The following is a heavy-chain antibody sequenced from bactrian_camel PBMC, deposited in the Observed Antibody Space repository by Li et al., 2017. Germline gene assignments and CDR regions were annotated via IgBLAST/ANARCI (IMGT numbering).Heavy chain of an antibody. D-gene: IGHD3*01. V-gene: IGHV3S1*01. CDR2: IGTRGMT. J-gene: IGHJ4*01. CDR3: GTGGVWWEVKYNY. CDR1: GATYRREC. Sequence: QLVESGGGSVRAGGSLRLSCVASGATYRRECMAWLRQAPGKGLEWVSGIGTRGMTYYLDSVKGRFTISRDNAKNTLVLQMNSLKTEDTAVYYCGTGGVWWEVKYNYWGQGTQVTVS.